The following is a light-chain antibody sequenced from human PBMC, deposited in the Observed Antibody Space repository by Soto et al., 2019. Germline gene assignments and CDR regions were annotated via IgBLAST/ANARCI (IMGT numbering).Light chain of an antibody. CDR3: QQSKNFWT. J-gene: IGKJ1*01. CDR1: QSVNSN. CDR2: GAS. V-gene: IGKV3-15*01. Sequence: EIVMTQSPATLSVSPGERATLSCRASQSVNSNLAWYQQKPGQAPRLVIYGASTRATGIPARFRGSGSGTEFTLTISSLQSEDFAVYYCQQSKNFWTFGQGTTVEIK.